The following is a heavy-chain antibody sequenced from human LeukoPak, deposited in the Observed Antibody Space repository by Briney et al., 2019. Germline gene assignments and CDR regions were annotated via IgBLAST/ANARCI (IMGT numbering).Heavy chain of an antibody. V-gene: IGHV1-18*01. CDR1: GYTFTSYD. CDR3: ARVPPVGGTKVYWFDP. Sequence: EASVKVSCKASGYTFTSYDISWVRQAPGQGLEWMGWISAYNGNTNYAQKLQGRVTMTTDTSTSTAYMELRSLRSDDTAVYYCARVPPVGGTKVYWFDPWGQGTLVTVPS. J-gene: IGHJ5*02. CDR2: ISAYNGNT. D-gene: IGHD1-26*01.